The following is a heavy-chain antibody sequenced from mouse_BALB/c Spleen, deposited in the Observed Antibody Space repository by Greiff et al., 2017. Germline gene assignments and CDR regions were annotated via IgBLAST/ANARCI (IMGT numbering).Heavy chain of an antibody. Sequence: QVQLQQSGPELVKPGASVRISCKASGYTFTSYYIHWVKQRPGQGLEWIGWIYPGNVNTKYNEKFKGKATLTSDKSSSTAYMELSSLTSEDSAVYYCARWGYGSSLCYFDYWGQGTTLTVSS. J-gene: IGHJ2*01. D-gene: IGHD1-1*01. V-gene: IGHV1S56*01. CDR3: ARWGYGSSLCYFDY. CDR1: GYTFTSYY. CDR2: IYPGNVNT.